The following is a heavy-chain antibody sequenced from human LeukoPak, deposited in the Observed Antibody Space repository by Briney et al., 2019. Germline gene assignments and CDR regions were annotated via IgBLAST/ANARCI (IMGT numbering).Heavy chain of an antibody. J-gene: IGHJ6*02. CDR2: IDPSDSYT. Sequence: GESLKISCKGSGYSFTSYWTSWVRQMPGKGLEWMGRIDPSDSYTNYSPSFQGHVTISADKSISTAYLQWSSLKASDTAMYYCARSHRPNYDFWSGYYNYYYGMDVWGQGTTVTVSS. D-gene: IGHD3-3*01. V-gene: IGHV5-10-1*01. CDR1: GYSFTSYW. CDR3: ARSHRPNYDFWSGYYNYYYGMDV.